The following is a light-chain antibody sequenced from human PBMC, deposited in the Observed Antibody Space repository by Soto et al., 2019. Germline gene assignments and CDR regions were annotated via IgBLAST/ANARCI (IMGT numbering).Light chain of an antibody. CDR2: GAF. Sequence: EIVMTQSPATLSVSPGERATLFCRASQSISSILSWYQQKPGQAPRLLIYGAFTRATGIPARFSGSGSGTEFTLTISSLQSEDFAVYYCQQFNNRPPTFGQGTKVDIK. V-gene: IGKV3-15*01. CDR3: QQFNNRPPT. J-gene: IGKJ1*01. CDR1: QSISSI.